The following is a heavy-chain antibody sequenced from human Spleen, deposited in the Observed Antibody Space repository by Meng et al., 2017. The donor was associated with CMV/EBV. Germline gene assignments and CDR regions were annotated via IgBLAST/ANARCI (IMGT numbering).Heavy chain of an antibody. CDR2: IYYSGST. CDR1: GGSISSYY. V-gene: IGHV4-31*03. CDR3: ARDYYGSETYGMDV. J-gene: IGHJ6*02. Sequence: LRLSCTVSGGSISSYYWSWIRQHPGKGLEWIGYIYYSGSTYYNPSLKSRVIISVDTSKNQFSLKLSSVTAADTAVYYCARDYYGSETYGMDVWGQGTTVTVSS. D-gene: IGHD3-10*01.